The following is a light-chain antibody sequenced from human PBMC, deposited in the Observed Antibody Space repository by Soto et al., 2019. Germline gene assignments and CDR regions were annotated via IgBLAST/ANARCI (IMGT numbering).Light chain of an antibody. Sequence: EIVMTQSPATLSVSPGDRATLSCRASQSISSNLAWFQQKPGQAPRLLIYGASTRATDIPARFSGSGSGTEFTLTISSLQSGDFAVYYCQQCNDWPLTFGGGTKVDIK. CDR1: QSISSN. CDR2: GAS. CDR3: QQCNDWPLT. V-gene: IGKV3-15*01. J-gene: IGKJ4*01.